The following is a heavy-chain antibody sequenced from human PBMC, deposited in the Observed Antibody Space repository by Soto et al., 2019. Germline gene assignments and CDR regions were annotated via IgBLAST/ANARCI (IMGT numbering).Heavy chain of an antibody. J-gene: IGHJ6*02. CDR3: ARVALDLLSGMDV. Sequence: SETLSLTCAVYGGSFSGYYWSWIRQPPGKGLEWIGEINHSGSTNYNPSLKSRVTISVDTSKNQFSLKLSSVTAADTAVYYCARVALDLLSGMDVWGQGTTVTVSS. CDR2: INHSGST. D-gene: IGHD3-10*01. CDR1: GGSFSGYY. V-gene: IGHV4-34*01.